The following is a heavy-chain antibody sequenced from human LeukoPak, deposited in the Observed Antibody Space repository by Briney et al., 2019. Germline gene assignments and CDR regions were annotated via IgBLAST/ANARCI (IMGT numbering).Heavy chain of an antibody. CDR1: GFTFSSYG. Sequence: GRSLRLSCAASGFTFSSYGMHWVRQAPGKGLEWVAVISYDGSNKYYADSVKGRSTISRDNSKNTLYLQMNSLRAEDTAVYYCAKESYYYDSSGYSGAEYFQHWGQGTLVTVSS. J-gene: IGHJ1*01. CDR2: ISYDGSNK. CDR3: AKESYYYDSSGYSGAEYFQH. D-gene: IGHD3-22*01. V-gene: IGHV3-30*18.